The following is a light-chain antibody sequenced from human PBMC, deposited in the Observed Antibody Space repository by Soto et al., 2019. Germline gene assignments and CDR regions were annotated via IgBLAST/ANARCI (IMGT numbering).Light chain of an antibody. Sequence: EMVMKQSLAILSVSPGESATLSCRASQSVNSNYLAWYQHHPGQPPRLLIYGISTRATGIPARFSGSGSGTEFSLTISSLQSEDFAVYYCQQYSKWPITFGQVTLLEI. V-gene: IGKV3-15*01. CDR1: QSVNSN. CDR2: GIS. CDR3: QQYSKWPIT. J-gene: IGKJ5*01.